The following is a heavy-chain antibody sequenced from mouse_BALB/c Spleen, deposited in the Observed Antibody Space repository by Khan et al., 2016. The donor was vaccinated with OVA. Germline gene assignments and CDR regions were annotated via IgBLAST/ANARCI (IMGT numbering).Heavy chain of an antibody. CDR2: ISYNGST. CDR3: ARGNFPFIY. Sequence: EVQLQESGPSLVKPSQTLSLTCSVTGDSITNGYSNWIRKFPGNELEYMGYISYNGSTYYNPSLKSRISITRDTSKNQYHLQLNSVTTEDTATYFCARGNFPFIYWGQGTLVTVSA. V-gene: IGHV3-8*02. J-gene: IGHJ3*01. D-gene: IGHD1-1*01. CDR1: GDSITNGY.